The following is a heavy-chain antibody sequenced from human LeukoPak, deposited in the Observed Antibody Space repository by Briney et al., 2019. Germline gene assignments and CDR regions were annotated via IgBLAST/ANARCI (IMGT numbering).Heavy chain of an antibody. Sequence: GGSLRLSCAASGFTFSSYEMNWVRQAPGKGLEWVSYISISGTTIYYADSVKGRFTISRDNAKNSLYLRMNSLRAEDTAVYYCARDLGVTTPPWAYWGQGTLVTVSS. D-gene: IGHD4-11*01. CDR3: ARDLGVTTPPWAY. CDR1: GFTFSSYE. CDR2: ISISGTTI. J-gene: IGHJ4*02. V-gene: IGHV3-48*03.